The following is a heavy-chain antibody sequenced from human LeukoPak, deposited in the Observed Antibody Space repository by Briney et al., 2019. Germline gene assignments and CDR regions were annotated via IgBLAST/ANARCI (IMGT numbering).Heavy chain of an antibody. J-gene: IGHJ4*02. Sequence: KPSETLSLTCGVSGGPISSNSYYWGWIRQPPGKGLEWIVSIYYSGRTYYNPSIKSRVTISVDTSKNQFSLKLSSVTAADTAVYYCARDWGIVVAPGYWGQGTLVTVSS. CDR2: IYYSGRT. D-gene: IGHD3-22*01. CDR3: ARDWGIVVAPGY. CDR1: GGPISSNSYY. V-gene: IGHV4-39*02.